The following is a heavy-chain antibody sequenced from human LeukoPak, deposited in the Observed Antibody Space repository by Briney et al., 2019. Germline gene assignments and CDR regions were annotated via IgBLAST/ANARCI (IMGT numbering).Heavy chain of an antibody. Sequence: SETLSLTCTVSGGSISSNSYYWGWIRQPPGKGLEWIGSIYYSGSTYYNPSLKSRVTVSVDTSKNQFSLKLSSVTAADTAVYYCARDSMITFGGTHYMDVWGKGTTVTVSS. D-gene: IGHD3-16*01. CDR3: ARDSMITFGGTHYMDV. CDR1: GGSISSNSYY. CDR2: IYYSGST. V-gene: IGHV4-39*07. J-gene: IGHJ6*03.